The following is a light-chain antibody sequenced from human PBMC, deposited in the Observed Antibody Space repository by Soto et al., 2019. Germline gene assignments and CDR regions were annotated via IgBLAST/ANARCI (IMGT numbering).Light chain of an antibody. V-gene: IGLV2-8*01. CDR2: EVN. Sequence: QSVLTQPPSASGSPGQSVTISCTGTSSDVGGYKYVSWYQQHPGKAPKLMIFEVNKRPSGVPDRFSASKSGNTASLTVSGLQAEDEADYYCSSYAGSNNFVFGTGTKVTVL. CDR1: SSDVGGYKY. J-gene: IGLJ1*01. CDR3: SSYAGSNNFV.